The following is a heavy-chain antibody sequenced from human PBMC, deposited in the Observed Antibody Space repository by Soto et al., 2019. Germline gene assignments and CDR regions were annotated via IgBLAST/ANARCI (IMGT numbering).Heavy chain of an antibody. CDR3: ARRGGRDY. CDR2: IYYSGST. D-gene: IGHD3-10*01. Sequence: SETLSLTCTVSGGSISSSSYYWGWIRQPPGKGLEWIGSIYYSGSTYYNPSLKSRVTISVDTSKNQFSLKLSSVTAADTAVYYCARRGGRDYWGQGTLVTVSS. CDR1: GGSISSSSYY. J-gene: IGHJ4*02. V-gene: IGHV4-39*01.